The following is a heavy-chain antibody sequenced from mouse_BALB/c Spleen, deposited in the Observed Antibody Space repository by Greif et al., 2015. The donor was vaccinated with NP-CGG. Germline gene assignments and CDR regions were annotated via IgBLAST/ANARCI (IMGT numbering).Heavy chain of an antibody. Sequence: EVQLVESGPGLVKPSQSLSHTCSVTGYSITSGYYWNWIRQFPGNKLEWMGYISYDGSNNYNPSLKNRISITRDTSKNQFFLKLNSVTTEDTATYYCARYDSGYAMDYWGQGTSVTVSS. CDR1: GYSITSGYY. J-gene: IGHJ4*01. V-gene: IGHV3-6*02. CDR3: ARYDSGYAMDY. CDR2: ISYDGSN. D-gene: IGHD2-4*01.